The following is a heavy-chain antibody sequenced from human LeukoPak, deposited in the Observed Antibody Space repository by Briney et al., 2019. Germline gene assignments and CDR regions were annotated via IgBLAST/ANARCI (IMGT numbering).Heavy chain of an antibody. J-gene: IGHJ2*01. CDR2: INPSGGST. CDR1: GYTFTSYY. Sequence: ASVKVSCKASGYTFTSYYMHWVRQAPGQGLEWMGIINPSGGSTSYAQKFQGRVTMTRDMSTSTDYMELSSLRSEDTAVYYCARTPYYYGSSGRNWYFDLWGRGTLVTVSS. V-gene: IGHV1-46*01. D-gene: IGHD3-22*01. CDR3: ARTPYYYGSSGRNWYFDL.